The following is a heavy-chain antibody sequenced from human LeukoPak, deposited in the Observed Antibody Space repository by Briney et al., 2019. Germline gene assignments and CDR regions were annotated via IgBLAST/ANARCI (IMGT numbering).Heavy chain of an antibody. V-gene: IGHV3-9*01. CDR2: ISWNGNSI. CDR1: GFTFNDYA. J-gene: IGHJ4*02. CDR3: AKTTSGYASSSAC. D-gene: IGHD2-2*01. Sequence: PGGSLRLSCAASGFTFNDYAMHWVRQAPGQGLEWVSGISWNGNSIDYADSVKGRFTISRDNAKNSLYPQMNSLRAEDSALYFCAKTTSGYASSSACWGQGTLVTVSS.